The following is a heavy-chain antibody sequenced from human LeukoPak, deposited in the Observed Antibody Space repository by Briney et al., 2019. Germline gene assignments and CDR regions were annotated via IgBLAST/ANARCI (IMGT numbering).Heavy chain of an antibody. Sequence: PSETLSLTCTVSGGSISSSSYYWGWIRQPPGKGLEWIGSIYYSGSTYYNPSLKSRVTISVDTSKNQFSLKLSSVTAADMAVYYCARHLQWLLPRIDYWGQGTLVTVSS. CDR2: IYYSGST. V-gene: IGHV4-39*01. J-gene: IGHJ4*02. D-gene: IGHD3-3*01. CDR1: GGSISSSSYY. CDR3: ARHLQWLLPRIDY.